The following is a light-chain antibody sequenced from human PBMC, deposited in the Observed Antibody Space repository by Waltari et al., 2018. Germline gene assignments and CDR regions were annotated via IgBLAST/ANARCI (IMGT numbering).Light chain of an antibody. V-gene: IGLV2-14*03. Sequence: QSALTQPASVSGSPGQSITISCTGTSSDVGAYNYVSWYQQHPAKAPKLMIYDVSNRPSGVSNRFSGSKSGNTASLTISGLQAEDEADYYCSSYISSSTLELFGGGTSLTVL. J-gene: IGLJ2*01. CDR1: SSDVGAYNY. CDR2: DVS. CDR3: SSYISSSTLEL.